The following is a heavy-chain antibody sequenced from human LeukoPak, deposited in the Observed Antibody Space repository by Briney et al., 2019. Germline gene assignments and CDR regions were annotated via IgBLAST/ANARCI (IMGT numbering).Heavy chain of an antibody. V-gene: IGHV3-23*01. CDR2: ISGSGGST. D-gene: IGHD2-2*01. CDR3: AKDQDIVVVPAAPGDAFDI. CDR1: GFTFSSYA. J-gene: IGHJ3*02. Sequence: GGSLRLSCAASGFTFSSYAMSWVRQAPGKGLEWVSAISGSGGSTYYADSVKGRFTISRDNSKNTLYLQMNSLRAEDTAVYYCAKDQDIVVVPAAPGDAFDIWGQGTMVTVSS.